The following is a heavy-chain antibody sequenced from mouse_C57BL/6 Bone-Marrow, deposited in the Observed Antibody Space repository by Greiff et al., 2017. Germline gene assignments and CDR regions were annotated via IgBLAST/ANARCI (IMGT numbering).Heavy chain of an antibody. CDR1: GFNIKDDY. V-gene: IGHV14-4*01. Sequence: DVQLQESGAELVRPGASVKLSCTASGFNIKDDYMHWVKQRPEQGLEWIGWIDPENGDTEYASKFQGKATITADTSSNTAYLQLSSLTSEDTAVYYCTNPVVADFDYWGQGTTLTVSS. CDR2: IDPENGDT. J-gene: IGHJ2*01. D-gene: IGHD1-1*01. CDR3: TNPVVADFDY.